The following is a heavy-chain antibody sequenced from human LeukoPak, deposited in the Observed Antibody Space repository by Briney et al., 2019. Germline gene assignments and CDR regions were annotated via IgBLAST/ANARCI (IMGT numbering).Heavy chain of an antibody. CDR2: FDPEDGET. D-gene: IGHD3-10*01. CDR3: AATLPVRGDVFDY. CDR1: GYTLTELS. Sequence: ASVKVSCKVSGYTLTELSMHWVRQAPGKGLEWMGGFDPEDGETIYAQKFQSRVTMTEDTSTDTAYMELSSLRSEDTAVYYCAATLPVRGDVFDYWGQGTLVTVSS. J-gene: IGHJ4*02. V-gene: IGHV1-24*01.